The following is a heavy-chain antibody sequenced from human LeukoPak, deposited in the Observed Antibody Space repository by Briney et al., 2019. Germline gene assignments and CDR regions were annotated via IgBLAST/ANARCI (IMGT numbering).Heavy chain of an antibody. CDR1: GFTFSSYG. CDR3: ATLTTVTNPLDY. CDR2: ISASGINT. V-gene: IGHV3-23*01. D-gene: IGHD4-17*01. Sequence: PGGSLRLSCAASGFTFSSYGMSWGRQAPGKGLQWVSGISASGINTYYADSVKGRFTISRDNSKNTLYLQMNSLRAEDTAVYYCATLTTVTNPLDYWGQGTLVTVSS. J-gene: IGHJ4*02.